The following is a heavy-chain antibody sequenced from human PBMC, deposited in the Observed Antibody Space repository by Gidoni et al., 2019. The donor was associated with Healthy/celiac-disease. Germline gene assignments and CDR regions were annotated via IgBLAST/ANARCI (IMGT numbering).Heavy chain of an antibody. CDR3: ARQRGGYCSSTSCYSYYFDY. J-gene: IGHJ4*02. D-gene: IGHD2-2*01. V-gene: IGHV5-51*01. CDR1: GYSFTSYW. Sequence: EVQLVQSGAEVKKPGESLKISCTGSGYSFTSYWIGWVRQMPGKGLEWMGIIYPGDSDTRYSPSFQGQVTISADKSISTAYLQWSSLKASDTAMYYCARQRGGYCSSTSCYSYYFDYWGQGTLVTVSS. CDR2: IYPGDSDT.